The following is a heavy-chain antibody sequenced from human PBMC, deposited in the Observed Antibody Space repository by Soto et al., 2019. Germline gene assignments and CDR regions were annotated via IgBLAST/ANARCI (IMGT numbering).Heavy chain of an antibody. Sequence: QVQLVQSGAEVKKPGSSVKVSCKASGGTFSSYTISWVRQAPGQGLEWVGRIIPILGIANYAQKFQGRVTITADKSTSTAYMELSSLRSEDTAVYYCASSFLGDYYYYYYMDVWGKGTTVTVSS. CDR2: IIPILGIA. J-gene: IGHJ6*03. D-gene: IGHD3-16*01. CDR1: GGTFSSYT. V-gene: IGHV1-69*02. CDR3: ASSFLGDYYYYYYMDV.